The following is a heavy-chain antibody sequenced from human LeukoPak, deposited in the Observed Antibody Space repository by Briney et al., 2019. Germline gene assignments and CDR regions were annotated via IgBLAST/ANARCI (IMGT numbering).Heavy chain of an antibody. CDR3: ARSDYGGLYYYYGMDV. CDR2: IYYSGST. J-gene: IGHJ6*02. Sequence: SETLSLTCTVSGGSISSYYWSWIRQPPGKGLEWIGYIYYSGSTNYNPSLKSRVTISVDTSKDQFSLKLSSVTAADTAVYYCARSDYGGLYYYYGMDVWGQGTTVTVSS. D-gene: IGHD4-23*01. CDR1: GGSISSYY. V-gene: IGHV4-59*01.